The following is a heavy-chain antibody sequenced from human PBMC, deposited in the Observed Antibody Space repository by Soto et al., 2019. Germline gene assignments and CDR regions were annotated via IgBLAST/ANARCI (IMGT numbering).Heavy chain of an antibody. V-gene: IGHV4-34*01. CDR3: ARDLDSSGTFDP. CDR2: INHSGST. CDR1: GGSFSGYY. Sequence: SETLSLTCAVYGGSFSGYYWSWIRQPPGKGLEWIGEINHSGSTNYNPSLKSRVTMSVDTSKNQFSLKLSSVTAADTAVYYCARDLDSSGTFDPWGQGTLVSVSS. J-gene: IGHJ5*02. D-gene: IGHD3-22*01.